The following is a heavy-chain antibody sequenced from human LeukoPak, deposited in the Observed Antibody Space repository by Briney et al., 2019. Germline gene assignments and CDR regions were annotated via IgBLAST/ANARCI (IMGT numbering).Heavy chain of an antibody. CDR2: ISTSSSIV. V-gene: IGHV3-48*02. J-gene: IGHJ4*02. CDR3: ARGAAAADH. CDR1: GFTFSDYG. Sequence: GGSLRLSCAASGFTFSDYGMNWVRQAPGKGLEWVSYISTSSSIVYYADSVKGRFTISRDNAKKSLYLQMNSLRDDDTGVYYCARGAAAADHWGQGTPVTVSS. D-gene: IGHD6-13*01.